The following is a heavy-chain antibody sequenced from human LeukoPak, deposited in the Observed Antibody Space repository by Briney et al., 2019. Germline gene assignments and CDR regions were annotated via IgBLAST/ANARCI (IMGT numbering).Heavy chain of an antibody. CDR2: ITPNTGGT. CDR3: AKDNSVGDIAWWFDP. Sequence: ASVKVSCKASGYNFTGYYMHWMRQAPGQGLEWMGWITPNTGGTKYALQLQGRVTMTRETSIITAYMELSGLLSDDTAVYYCAKDNSVGDIAWWFDPWGQGTLVTVSS. D-gene: IGHD1-26*01. V-gene: IGHV1-2*02. CDR1: GYNFTGYY. J-gene: IGHJ5*02.